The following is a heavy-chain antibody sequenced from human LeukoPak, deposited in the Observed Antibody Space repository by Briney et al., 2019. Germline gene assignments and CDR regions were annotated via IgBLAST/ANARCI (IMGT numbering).Heavy chain of an antibody. Sequence: SETLSLTCTVSGGSISSSSYHWGWIRQPPGKGLEWIGSIYYSGSTYYNPSLKSRVTISVDTSKNQFSLKLSSVTAADTAVYYCAGRTSPTYYYYYYMDVWGKGTTVTVSS. D-gene: IGHD2-2*01. CDR2: IYYSGST. CDR3: AGRTSPTYYYYYYMDV. V-gene: IGHV4-39*07. J-gene: IGHJ6*03. CDR1: GGSISSSSYH.